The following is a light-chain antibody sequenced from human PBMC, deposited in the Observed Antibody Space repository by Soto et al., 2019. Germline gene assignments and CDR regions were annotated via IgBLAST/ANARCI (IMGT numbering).Light chain of an antibody. Sequence: QLVLTQSPSASASVGTSVKLTCTLSSGHSNYAIAWHQQQSEKGPRYLMKLNSDGSHSKGDGIPDRFSGSSSGAERYLTISSLQSEDEADYYCQTWGSGIVVFGGGTKLTV. V-gene: IGLV4-69*01. CDR1: SGHSNYA. CDR3: QTWGSGIVV. CDR2: LNSDGSH. J-gene: IGLJ2*01.